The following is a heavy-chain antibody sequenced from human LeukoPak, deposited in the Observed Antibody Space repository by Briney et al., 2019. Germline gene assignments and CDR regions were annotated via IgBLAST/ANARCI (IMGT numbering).Heavy chain of an antibody. D-gene: IGHD3-3*01. J-gene: IGHJ3*02. CDR3: ARSPLRDPAETDAFDI. CDR2: IIPILGIA. Sequence: GASVKVSCKASGGTFSSYAISWVRQAPGQGLEWMGRIIPILGIANYAQKFQGRVTITADKSTSTAYMELSSLRSEDTAVYYCARSPLRDPAETDAFDIWGQGTMVTVSS. CDR1: GGTFSSYA. V-gene: IGHV1-69*04.